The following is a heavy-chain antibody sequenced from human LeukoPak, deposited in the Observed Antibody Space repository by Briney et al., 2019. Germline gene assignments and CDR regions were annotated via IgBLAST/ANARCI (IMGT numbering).Heavy chain of an antibody. CDR3: ARDPSRFWSDLDV. Sequence: ASVKVSCKASGYTFTGYYMHWVRQAPRQGLEWMGWINPNSGGTNYAQKFQGRVTMARDTSISTAYMELSRLRSDDTAVYYCARDPSRFWSDLDVWGKGTTVTVSS. D-gene: IGHD3-3*01. CDR1: GYTFTGYY. J-gene: IGHJ6*04. CDR2: INPNSGGT. V-gene: IGHV1-2*02.